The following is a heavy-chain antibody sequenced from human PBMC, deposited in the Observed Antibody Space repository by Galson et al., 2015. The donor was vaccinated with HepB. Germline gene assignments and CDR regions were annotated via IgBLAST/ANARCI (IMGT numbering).Heavy chain of an antibody. CDR2: IFSTSSTI. D-gene: IGHD3-22*01. J-gene: IGHJ3*02. CDR1: FTFSSYS. V-gene: IGHV3-48*01. Sequence: FTFSSYSMNWVRQAPGKGLEWVSYIFSTSSTIYYADSVKGRFTISRDNAKNSLYLQMNSLRAEDTAVYYCARERYYYDSSGYYFAGSDAFDIWGQGTMVTVSS. CDR3: ARERYYYDSSGYYFAGSDAFDI.